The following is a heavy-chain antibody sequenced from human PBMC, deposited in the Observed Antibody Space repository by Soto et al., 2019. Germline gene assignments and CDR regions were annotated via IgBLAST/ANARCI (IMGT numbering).Heavy chain of an antibody. D-gene: IGHD2-2*01. J-gene: IGHJ4*02. CDR2: IYPGDSDT. CDR1: GYSFTSYW. CDR3: ASPIGYCSSTRSPPPSAPDY. V-gene: IGHV5-51*01. Sequence: PGESLKISCKGSGYSFTSYWIGWVRQMPGKGLEWMGIIYPGDSDTRYSPSFQGQVTISADKSISTAYLQWSSRRASDTAMYYCASPIGYCSSTRSPPPSAPDYWGQGTLVTVSS.